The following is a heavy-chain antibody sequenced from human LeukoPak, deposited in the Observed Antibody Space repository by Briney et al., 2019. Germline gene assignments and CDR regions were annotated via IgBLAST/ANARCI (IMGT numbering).Heavy chain of an antibody. CDR1: GFTFSSYG. CDR3: AKECIVVVPVNYYYYYMDV. Sequence: GRSLRLSCAASGFTFSSYGMLWLAQAPGKGPVGMAVIWHGVSNKYCADSEKGRFNSSIDNSKNTLYLQMYRLRGEDTAVYYCAKECIVVVPVNYYYYYMDVWGKGTTVTVSS. J-gene: IGHJ6*03. D-gene: IGHD2-2*01. CDR2: IWHGVSNK. V-gene: IGHV3-33*06.